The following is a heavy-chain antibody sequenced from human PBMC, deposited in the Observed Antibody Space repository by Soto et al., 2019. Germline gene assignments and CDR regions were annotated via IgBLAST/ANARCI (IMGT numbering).Heavy chain of an antibody. CDR1: GDTFGTFA. CDR3: ATTSRGYTAFFEF. CDR2: GVPVFGTP. Sequence: VQLVQSGAEVKKPGSSVKVSCKTSGDTFGTFAINWIRQAPGRGLEWLGGGVPVFGTPNYAPDFQGRVTITADESANTFFMEEISLRSDVAAIYYCATTSRGYTAFFEFWGLGTLVIVSS. D-gene: IGHD5-12*01. V-gene: IGHV1-69*12. J-gene: IGHJ4*02.